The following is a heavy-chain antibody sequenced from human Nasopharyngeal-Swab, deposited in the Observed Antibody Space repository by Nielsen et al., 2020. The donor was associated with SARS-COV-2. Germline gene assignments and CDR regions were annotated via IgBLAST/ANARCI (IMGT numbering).Heavy chain of an antibody. CDR1: GFTFSSYA. V-gene: IGHV3-30-3*01. J-gene: IGHJ6*02. Sequence: GESLKISCAASGFTFSSYAMHWVRQAPGKGLEWVAVISYDGSNTYYADSVKGRFTISRDNSKNTLYLQMNSLRAEDTAVYYCARTYDSSGYWVWYYYYGMDVWGQGTTVTVSS. CDR2: ISYDGSNT. CDR3: ARTYDSSGYWVWYYYYGMDV. D-gene: IGHD3-22*01.